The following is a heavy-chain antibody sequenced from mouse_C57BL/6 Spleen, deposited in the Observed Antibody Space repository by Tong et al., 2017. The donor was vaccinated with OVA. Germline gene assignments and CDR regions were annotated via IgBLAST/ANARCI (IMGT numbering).Heavy chain of an antibody. CDR1: GFTFSSFG. CDR2: ISSGSSTI. J-gene: IGHJ3*01. D-gene: IGHD2-4*01. CDR3: ARGGLRRGFAY. Sequence: DVQLVESGGGLVQPGGSRKLSCAASGFTFSSFGMHWVRQAPEKGLEWVAYISSGSSTIYYADTVKGRFTISRDNPKNTLFLQMTSLRSEDTAMYYCARGGLRRGFAYWGQGTLVTVSA. V-gene: IGHV5-17*02.